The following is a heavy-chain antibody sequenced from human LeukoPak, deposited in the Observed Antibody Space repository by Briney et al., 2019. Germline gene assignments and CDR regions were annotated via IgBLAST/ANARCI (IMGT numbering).Heavy chain of an antibody. D-gene: IGHD6-13*01. Sequence: ASVKVSCKASGYTFTSYGISWVRQAPGQGLEWMGWISAYNGNTNYAQKLQGRVTMTTDTSTSTAYMELRSLRSDDTAVYYCARDPGPYSSSWYSNWFDPWGQGTLVTVSS. V-gene: IGHV1-18*01. CDR2: ISAYNGNT. CDR3: ARDPGPYSSSWYSNWFDP. CDR1: GYTFTSYG. J-gene: IGHJ5*02.